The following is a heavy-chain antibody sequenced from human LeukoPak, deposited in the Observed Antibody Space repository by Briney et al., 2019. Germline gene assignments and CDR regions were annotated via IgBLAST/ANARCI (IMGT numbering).Heavy chain of an antibody. CDR3: ARDDGYGYDY. CDR1: GFPFSSYW. Sequence: GGSLRLSCVASGFPFSSYWMTWVRQAPGKGLEWVSYISSSSSTIYYADSVKGRFTISRDNAKNSLYLQMNSLRDEDTAVYYCARDDGYGYDYWGQGTLVTVSS. D-gene: IGHD5-18*01. V-gene: IGHV3-48*02. J-gene: IGHJ4*02. CDR2: ISSSSSTI.